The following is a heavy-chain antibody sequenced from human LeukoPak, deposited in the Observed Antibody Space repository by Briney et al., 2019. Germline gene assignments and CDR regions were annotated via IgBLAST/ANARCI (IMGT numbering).Heavy chain of an antibody. CDR1: GGSISRYY. CDR2: IYYSGST. V-gene: IGHV4-59*01. J-gene: IGHJ4*02. Sequence: PSETLSLTCIVCGGSISRYYWSWIRQPPAKGLEWVGDIYYSGSTKYNPSLKSRVTISVDTSKNQFSLKLSSVTAADTAVYYCARTGYYDFWSGYQDNWGQGTLVTVSS. D-gene: IGHD3-3*01. CDR3: ARTGYYDFWSGYQDN.